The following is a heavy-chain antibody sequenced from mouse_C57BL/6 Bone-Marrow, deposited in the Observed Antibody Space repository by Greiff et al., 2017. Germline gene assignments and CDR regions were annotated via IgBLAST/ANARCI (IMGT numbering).Heavy chain of an antibody. J-gene: IGHJ4*01. Sequence: SGAELARPGASVKLSCKASGYTFTSYGISWVKQRTGQGLEWIGEIYPRSGNTYYNEKFKGKATLTADKSSSTAYMELRSLTSEDSAVYFCARGVITTVVATRMDYWGQGTSVTVSS. V-gene: IGHV1-81*01. CDR2: IYPRSGNT. CDR1: GYTFTSYG. D-gene: IGHD1-1*01. CDR3: ARGVITTVVATRMDY.